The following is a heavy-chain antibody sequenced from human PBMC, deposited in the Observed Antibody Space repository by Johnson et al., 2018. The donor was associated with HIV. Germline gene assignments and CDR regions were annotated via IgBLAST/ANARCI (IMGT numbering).Heavy chain of an antibody. V-gene: IGHV3-9*01. CDR2: IRWNSGSI. CDR1: GFTFSDYY. D-gene: IGHD1-26*01. Sequence: VQLVESGGGLVQPGGSLRLSCLASGFTFSDYYMSWIRQAPGKGLEWVSGIRWNSGSIAYADSVKGRFTISRDNAKNSLYLQMNSLRAEDTALYYCTSDRRGSSGAFDIWGQGTMVTVSS. CDR3: TSDRRGSSGAFDI. J-gene: IGHJ3*02.